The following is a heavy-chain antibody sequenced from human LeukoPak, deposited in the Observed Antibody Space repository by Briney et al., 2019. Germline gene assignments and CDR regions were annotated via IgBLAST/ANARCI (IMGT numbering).Heavy chain of an antibody. V-gene: IGHV1-3*01. J-gene: IGHJ6*02. D-gene: IGHD4-17*01. Sequence: ASVKVSCKASGYTFTSYAKHWVRQAPGQRLEWMGWINAGNGNTKYSQKFQGRVTITRDTSASTAYMELSSLRSEDTAVYYCAKVTTVTKGDWYYYYGMDVWGQGTTVTVSS. CDR3: AKVTTVTKGDWYYYYGMDV. CDR1: GYTFTSYA. CDR2: INAGNGNT.